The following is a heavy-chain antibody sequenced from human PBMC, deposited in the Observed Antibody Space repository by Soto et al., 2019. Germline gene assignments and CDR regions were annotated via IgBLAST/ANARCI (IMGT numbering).Heavy chain of an antibody. CDR3: ARSVAVPGAHIDY. D-gene: IGHD6-19*01. CDR2: VYYTGST. Sequence: SETLSLTCSVSGGYSSGSYWSWIRQSPGKGLEWLGYVYYTGSTNYSPSLRSRVSISVDTSKNEFSLRLSSVTAADTAVYFCARSVAVPGAHIDYWGQGTQVTVSS. V-gene: IGHV4-59*01. J-gene: IGHJ4*02. CDR1: GGYSSGSY.